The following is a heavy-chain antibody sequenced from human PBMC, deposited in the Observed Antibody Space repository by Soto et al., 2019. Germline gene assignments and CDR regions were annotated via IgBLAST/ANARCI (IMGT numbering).Heavy chain of an antibody. J-gene: IGHJ4*02. V-gene: IGHV3-23*01. Sequence: EVQLLESGGGLVQPGGSLRLSCAASGFSLKTYAMSWVRRPPGKGLEWVSTISGSRGFTYYANSVKGRLTISRDIARNTVYLQMNSLRAEDTATYYCEMRKAENSGPFDSWGQGTQVTVSS. CDR1: GFSLKTYA. D-gene: IGHD2-15*01. CDR3: EMRKAENSGPFDS. CDR2: ISGSRGFT.